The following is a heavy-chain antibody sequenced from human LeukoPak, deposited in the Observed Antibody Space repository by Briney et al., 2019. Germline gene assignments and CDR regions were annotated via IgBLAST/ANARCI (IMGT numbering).Heavy chain of an antibody. J-gene: IGHJ3*02. CDR1: GFTFSSYG. D-gene: IGHD4-23*01. CDR3: AKDRWATQTRYDAFDM. V-gene: IGHV3-30*02. CDR2: IRYDGSNK. Sequence: GGSLRLSCAASGFTFSSYGMHWVRQAPGKGLEWVAFIRYDGSNKYYADSVKGRFTISRDTSKNTLYLQLNSLRAEDTAVYYCAKDRWATQTRYDAFDMWGQGTMVTVSS.